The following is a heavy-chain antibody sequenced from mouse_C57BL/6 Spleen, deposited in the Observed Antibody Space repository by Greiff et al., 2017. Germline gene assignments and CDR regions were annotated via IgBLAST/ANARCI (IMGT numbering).Heavy chain of an antibody. CDR3: AYQASYAMDY. J-gene: IGHJ4*01. Sequence: QLQQSGPELVKPGASVKISCKASGYAFSSSWMNWVKQRPGKGLEWIGRIYPGDGDTNYNGKFKGKATLTADKSSSTAYMQLSSLTSEDSAVYFCAYQASYAMDYWGQGTSVTVSS. D-gene: IGHD3-2*02. CDR1: GYAFSSSW. V-gene: IGHV1-82*01. CDR2: IYPGDGDT.